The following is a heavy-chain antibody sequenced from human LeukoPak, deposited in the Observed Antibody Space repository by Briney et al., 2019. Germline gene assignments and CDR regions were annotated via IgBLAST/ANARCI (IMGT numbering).Heavy chain of an antibody. Sequence: GASVKVSCKASGYTFTNYGISWVRQAPGQGLEWMGWISAYNGNTNYAQKLQGRVTMTTDTSTSTAYMELRSLRSDDTAVYYCARDHCSSTSCYWENWFDPWGQGTLVTVSS. D-gene: IGHD2-2*01. CDR1: GYTFTNYG. V-gene: IGHV1-18*01. CDR3: ARDHCSSTSCYWENWFDP. CDR2: ISAYNGNT. J-gene: IGHJ5*02.